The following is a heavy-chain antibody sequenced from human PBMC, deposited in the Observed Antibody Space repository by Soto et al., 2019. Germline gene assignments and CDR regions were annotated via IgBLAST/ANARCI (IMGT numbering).Heavy chain of an antibody. CDR1: GGTFSSYT. CDR2: IIPILGIA. J-gene: IGHJ4*02. Sequence: QVQLVQSGAEVKKPGSSVKVSCKASGGTFSSYTISWVRQAPGQGLEWMGRIIPILGIANYAQKFQGRVTITADKSTSTAYMELSSLRSEDTAVYYCARDRDDYGDNPFDSWGQGTLVTVSS. D-gene: IGHD4-17*01. CDR3: ARDRDDYGDNPFDS. V-gene: IGHV1-69*08.